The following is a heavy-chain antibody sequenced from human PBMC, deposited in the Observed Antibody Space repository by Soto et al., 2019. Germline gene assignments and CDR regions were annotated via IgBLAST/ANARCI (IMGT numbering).Heavy chain of an antibody. CDR1: GGMCSNYA. CDR2: ISGRGSNT. CDR3: AGVWFGSSDPIIEY. D-gene: IGHD3-10*01. Sequence: XSLSVGWGAAGGMCSNYAVGWILQAPGKGLEWGSAISGRGSNTYSADSVKGRFTVSRDNSKNTLYLQMNNLRAEDTAMYYCAGVWFGSSDPIIEYRGPGTLVPVSS. V-gene: IGHV3-23*01. J-gene: IGHJ4*02.